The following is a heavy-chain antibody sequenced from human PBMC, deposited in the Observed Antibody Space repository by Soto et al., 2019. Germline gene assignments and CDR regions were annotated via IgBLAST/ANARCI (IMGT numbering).Heavy chain of an antibody. D-gene: IGHD2-2*01. CDR1: GGTFSSYT. J-gene: IGHJ6*03. CDR2: IIPIFGMA. V-gene: IGHV1-69*08. Sequence: QVQLVQSGAEVKKPGSSVKVSCNASGGTFSSYTINWVRQAPGQGLEWMGRIIPIFGMANYAQKFQGRVTITADESTSTAYMQLSSLRSEDTGLYYCAREEAQYQLLHSYYYMDVWGKGTTVTVSS. CDR3: AREEAQYQLLHSYYYMDV.